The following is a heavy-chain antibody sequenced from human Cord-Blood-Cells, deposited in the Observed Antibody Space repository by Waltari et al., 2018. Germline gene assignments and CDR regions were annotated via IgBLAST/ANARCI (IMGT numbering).Heavy chain of an antibody. V-gene: IGHV3-23*01. CDR1: GFTFSSYA. D-gene: IGHD1-26*01. Sequence: EVQLLESGGGLVQPGGSLRLSCAASGFTFSSYAMSWVRQAPGKGRECVSAISGSGGSTYYADSVKGRFTISGDNSKNTLYLQRNSLRAEDTAVYYCAKGDSGSYFDYWGQGTLVTVSS. J-gene: IGHJ4*02. CDR3: AKGDSGSYFDY. CDR2: ISGSGGST.